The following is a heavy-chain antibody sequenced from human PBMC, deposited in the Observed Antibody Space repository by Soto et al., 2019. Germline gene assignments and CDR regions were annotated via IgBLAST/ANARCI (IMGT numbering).Heavy chain of an antibody. CDR2: IYWDDDK. CDR1: GFSLSTTGVG. D-gene: IGHD4-17*01. V-gene: IGHV2-5*02. CDR3: VHATPATTGGDY. J-gene: IGHJ4*02. Sequence: QITLKESGPTLVKPTQTLTLTCTFSGFSLSTTGVGVGWIRQPPGKALDWLALIYWDDDKRYSPSLKSRLTITKDTSKNQVVLTMTNMDPRDTATYYCVHATPATTGGDYWGQGTLVTVSS.